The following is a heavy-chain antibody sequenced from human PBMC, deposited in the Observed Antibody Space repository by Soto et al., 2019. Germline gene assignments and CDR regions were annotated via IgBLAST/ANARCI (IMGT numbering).Heavy chain of an antibody. CDR2: IIPIFATA. V-gene: IGHV1-69*12. Sequence: QVQLVQSGAEVKKPGSSVKVSCKASGGTFSSYAINWVRQAPGQGLEWTGGIIPIFATADYAQKFQGRVTSTADESTSTAYMELSSLRSEDTAVYYCAQCLLGVNYYYGMDVWGQGTTVTVSS. CDR3: AQCLLGVNYYYGMDV. CDR1: GGTFSSYA. D-gene: IGHD3-16*01. J-gene: IGHJ6*02.